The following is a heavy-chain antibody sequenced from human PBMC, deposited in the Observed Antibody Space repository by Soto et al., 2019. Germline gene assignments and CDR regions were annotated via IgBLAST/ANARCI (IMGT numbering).Heavy chain of an antibody. CDR3: ARDMNIVATILVHDAFDI. D-gene: IGHD5-12*01. V-gene: IGHV3-33*01. Sequence: QVQLVESGGGVVQPGRSLRLSCAASGFTFSSYGMHWVRQAPGKGLEWVAVIWYDGSNKYYADSVKGRFTISRDNSKNTLYLQMNSLRAEDTAVYYCARDMNIVATILVHDAFDIWGQGTMVTVSS. CDR2: IWYDGSNK. CDR1: GFTFSSYG. J-gene: IGHJ3*02.